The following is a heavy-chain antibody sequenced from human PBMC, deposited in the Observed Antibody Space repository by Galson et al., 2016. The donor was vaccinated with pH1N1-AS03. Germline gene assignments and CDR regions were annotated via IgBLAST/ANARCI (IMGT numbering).Heavy chain of an antibody. D-gene: IGHD3-16*01. J-gene: IGHJ4*01. CDR3: AKVYSKYSYGLEHLDY. CDR2: ISSDGSVK. Sequence: SLRLSCATSRFTFSDYGMNWVRQAPGKGLEWVAGISSDGSVKNYRDSVKGRFTISRDNSKNTLFLQMSSLRPEDTAVYYCAKVYSKYSYGLEHLDYWGHGTLLTVSS. CDR1: RFTFSDYG. V-gene: IGHV3-30*18.